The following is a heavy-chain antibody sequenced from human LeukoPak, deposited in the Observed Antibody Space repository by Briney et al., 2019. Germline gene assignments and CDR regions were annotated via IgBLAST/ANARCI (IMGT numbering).Heavy chain of an antibody. Sequence: GGSLRLSCAASGFTFSSYAMSWVRQAPGKGLEWVSAISGSGGSTYYANSVKGRFTISRDNSKNTLYLQMNSLRAEDTAVYYCARGNWESDFDYWGQGTLATVSS. J-gene: IGHJ4*02. CDR3: ARGNWESDFDY. D-gene: IGHD7-27*01. V-gene: IGHV3-23*01. CDR1: GFTFSSYA. CDR2: ISGSGGST.